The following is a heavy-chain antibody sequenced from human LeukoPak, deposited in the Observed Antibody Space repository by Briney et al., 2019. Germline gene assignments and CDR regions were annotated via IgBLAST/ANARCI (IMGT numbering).Heavy chain of an antibody. V-gene: IGHV3-7*05. J-gene: IGHJ4*02. CDR2: IKEDGTEE. Sequence: GGSLRLSCAASGFTFSSSWMTWVRHASGKGLEWVAHIKEDGTEEYYVDSVKGRFTISRDNAKNSLYLQMNSLRAEDTAVYYCARWNNDWEFDYWGQGTLVSVSS. CDR1: GFTFSSSW. CDR3: ARWNNDWEFDY. D-gene: IGHD1/OR15-1a*01.